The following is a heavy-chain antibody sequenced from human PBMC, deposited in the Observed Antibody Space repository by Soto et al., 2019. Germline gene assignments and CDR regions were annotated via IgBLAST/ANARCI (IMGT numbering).Heavy chain of an antibody. CDR1: GFTFTSSA. J-gene: IGHJ6*02. D-gene: IGHD5-18*01. CDR3: AAGGGYSYGYSRYYYGMDV. CDR2: IVVGSGNT. Sequence: ASVKVSCKASGFTFTSSAVQWVRQARGQRLEWIGWIVVGSGNTNYAQKFQERVTITRDMSTSTAYMGLSSLRSEDTAVYYCAAGGGYSYGYSRYYYGMDVWGQGTTVTVSS. V-gene: IGHV1-58*01.